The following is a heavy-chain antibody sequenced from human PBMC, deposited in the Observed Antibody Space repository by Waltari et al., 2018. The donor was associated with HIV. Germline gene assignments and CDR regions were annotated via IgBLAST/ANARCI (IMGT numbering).Heavy chain of an antibody. D-gene: IGHD3-22*01. J-gene: IGHJ4*02. V-gene: IGHV4-39*01. CDR1: DGSIDGRSFC. Sequence: HLQLQESGPGLVKPSETLSLTCSVSDGSIDGRSFCWGWVRQSPGRGVEWIGSIHYTGYTDYNPALESRVTVSVDTARNQFSLSLNSVTAADTALYYCARHKDYYYEPTALFLVWGRGLLVTVSS. CDR3: ARHKDYYYEPTALFLV. CDR2: IHYTGYT.